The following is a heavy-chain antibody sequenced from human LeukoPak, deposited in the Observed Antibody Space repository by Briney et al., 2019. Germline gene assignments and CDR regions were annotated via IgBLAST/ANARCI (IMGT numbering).Heavy chain of an antibody. CDR2: MNPNSGNT. CDR3: ARGPADRTSLRYFDWLYDY. J-gene: IGHJ4*02. CDR1: GYTFTSYD. V-gene: IGHV1-8*01. D-gene: IGHD3-9*01. Sequence: AASVKVSCKASGYTFTSYDINWVRQATGQGLEWMGWMNPNSGNTGYAQKFQGRVTMTRNTSISTAYMELSSLRSEDTAVYYCARGPADRTSLRYFDWLYDYWGQGTLVTVSS.